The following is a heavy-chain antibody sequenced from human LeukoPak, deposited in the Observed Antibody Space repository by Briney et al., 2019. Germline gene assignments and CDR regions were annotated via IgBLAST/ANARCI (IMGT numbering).Heavy chain of an antibody. Sequence: GGSLRLSCAASGFTFSSYAMHWVRQAPGKGLEYVSAISSNGGSTHYANSVKGRFTISRDNSKNMLYLQMGSLRAEDMSVYHCARDKDPYGSGSSMRAFDIWGQGTMVTVSS. D-gene: IGHD3-10*01. V-gene: IGHV3-64*01. J-gene: IGHJ3*02. CDR3: ARDKDPYGSGSSMRAFDI. CDR1: GFTFSSYA. CDR2: ISSNGGST.